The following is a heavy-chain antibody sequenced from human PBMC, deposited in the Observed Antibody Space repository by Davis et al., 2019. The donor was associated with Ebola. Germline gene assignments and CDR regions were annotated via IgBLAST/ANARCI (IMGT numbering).Heavy chain of an antibody. J-gene: IGHJ4*02. CDR2: IYYSGST. Sequence: PSETLSLTCTVSGGSVSSGSYYWSWIRQPPGKGLEWIGYIYYSGSTNYNPSLKSRVTISVDTSKNQFSLKLSSVTAADTAVYYCARRVVPAAVYYFDYWGQGTLVTVSS. V-gene: IGHV4-61*01. CDR1: GGSVSSGSYY. D-gene: IGHD2-2*01. CDR3: ARRVVPAAVYYFDY.